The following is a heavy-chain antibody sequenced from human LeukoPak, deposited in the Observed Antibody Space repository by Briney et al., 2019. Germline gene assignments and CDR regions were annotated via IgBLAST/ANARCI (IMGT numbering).Heavy chain of an antibody. V-gene: IGHV3-33*01. J-gene: IGHJ4*02. CDR2: IWYDGSNK. Sequence: QPGGSLRLSCAASGFTFSSYGMHWVRQAPGKGLEWVAVIWYDGSNKYYPDSVKGRFTISRDNSKNTLYLQMNSLRAEDTAVYYCAAVDTAMASADYWGQGTLVTVSS. CDR3: AAVDTAMASADY. CDR1: GFTFSSYG. D-gene: IGHD5-18*01.